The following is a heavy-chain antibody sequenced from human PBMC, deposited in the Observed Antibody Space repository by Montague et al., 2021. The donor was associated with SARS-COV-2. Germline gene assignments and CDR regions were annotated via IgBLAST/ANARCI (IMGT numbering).Heavy chain of an antibody. CDR2: GKK. D-gene: IGHD2-15*01. Sequence: GKKYYNPSLKSRVTISVDTSKNQFSLKLSSVTAADTVVYYCARLTAGYCSGGSCYWGTGFDYWGQGTLVTVSS. J-gene: IGHJ4*02. CDR3: ARLTAGYCSGGSCYWGTGFDY. V-gene: IGHV4-31*02.